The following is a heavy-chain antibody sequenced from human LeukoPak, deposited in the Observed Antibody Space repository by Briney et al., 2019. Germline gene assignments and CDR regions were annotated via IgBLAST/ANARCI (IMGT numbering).Heavy chain of an antibody. D-gene: IGHD5-18*01. J-gene: IGHJ4*02. Sequence: GGSLRLSCAGSGFTFSNYGIHWVRQAPGKGLEWVTAISYDGSLKCYADSVRGRFTISRDNSKNTLYLQMNSLRTDDTAVYYCARVSLERQLWLPFDYWGQGTLVTVSS. CDR1: GFTFSNYG. CDR2: ISYDGSLK. V-gene: IGHV3-30*03. CDR3: ARVSLERQLWLPFDY.